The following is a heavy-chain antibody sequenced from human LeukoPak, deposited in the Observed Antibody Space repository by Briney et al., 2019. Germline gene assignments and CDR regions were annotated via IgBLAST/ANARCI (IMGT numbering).Heavy chain of an antibody. Sequence: XQAPGQRLEWMGWINAGNGNTKYSQKFQGRVTITRDTSASTAYMELSSLRSEDTAVYYCARDYYDSSGDLDYWGQGTLVTVSS. CDR2: INAGNGNT. CDR3: ARDYYDSSGDLDY. V-gene: IGHV1-3*01. J-gene: IGHJ4*02. D-gene: IGHD3-22*01.